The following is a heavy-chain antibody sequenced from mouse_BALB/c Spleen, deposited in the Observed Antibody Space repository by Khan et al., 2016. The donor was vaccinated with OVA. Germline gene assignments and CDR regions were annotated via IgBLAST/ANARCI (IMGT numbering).Heavy chain of an antibody. CDR3: ARGGYDGNYRAWFVY. CDR2: IYPGNLNT. J-gene: IGHJ3*01. CDR1: GYIFTSYY. Sequence: QVQLKESGPELVKPGASVRISCKASGYIFTSYYINWVKQRPGQGLEWIGWIYPGNLNTKYNEKFKGKATLTADKSSNTAYMQLSSLTCEDSSVYFCARGGYDGNYRAWFVYWGEGTLVTVSA. D-gene: IGHD2-1*01. V-gene: IGHV1S56*01.